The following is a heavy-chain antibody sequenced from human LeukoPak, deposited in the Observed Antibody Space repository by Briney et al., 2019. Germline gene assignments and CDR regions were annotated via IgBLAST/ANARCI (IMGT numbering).Heavy chain of an antibody. CDR1: GYTFTGYY. Sequence: GASVKVSCKTSGYTFTGYYMHWVRQAPGQGLEWMGWINPNSGDTNYAQKFQGRVTMTRDTSINTAYMEMNRLRSDDTAVYYCARDWSGVYCTGGSCLSLDYWGQGTLVTVSS. D-gene: IGHD2-15*01. CDR2: INPNSGDT. CDR3: ARDWSGVYCTGGSCLSLDY. J-gene: IGHJ4*02. V-gene: IGHV1-2*02.